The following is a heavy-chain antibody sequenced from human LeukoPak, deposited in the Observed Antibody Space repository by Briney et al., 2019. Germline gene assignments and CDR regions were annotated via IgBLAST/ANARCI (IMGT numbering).Heavy chain of an antibody. Sequence: GRSLRLSCAASGFTFSRYWMSWVRQAPGKGLEWVACIKQDGSEIYYVDSVKGRFTISRDNAKNSLYLQMNSLRVEDTAVYYCARRGWYYFDYWGQGSLVTVPS. CDR2: IKQDGSEI. CDR3: ARRGWYYFDY. CDR1: GFTFSRYW. D-gene: IGHD3-22*01. J-gene: IGHJ4*02. V-gene: IGHV3-7*01.